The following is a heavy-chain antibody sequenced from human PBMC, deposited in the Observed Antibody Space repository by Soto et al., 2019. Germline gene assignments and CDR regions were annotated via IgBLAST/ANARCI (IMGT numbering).Heavy chain of an antibody. Sequence: PGGSLRLSCAASGFSFSGYAMSWVRQAPGKGLEWVSAISGSGGSTYYADSVKGRFTISRDNSKNTVYLQMNSLRAEDTALYYCAKAWGYSSGWYSHLDSWGQGTLVTVSS. J-gene: IGHJ4*02. CDR2: ISGSGGST. V-gene: IGHV3-23*01. CDR3: AKAWGYSSGWYSHLDS. D-gene: IGHD6-19*01. CDR1: GFSFSGYA.